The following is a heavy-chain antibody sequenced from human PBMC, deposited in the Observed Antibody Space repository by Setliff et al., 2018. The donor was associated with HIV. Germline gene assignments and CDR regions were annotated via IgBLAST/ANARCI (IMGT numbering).Heavy chain of an antibody. Sequence: SETLSLTCTVSGGSITSGNYFWSWIRQPAGKGLEWIGHMYTDGSTKYNPSLKSRVTISLDMSKNQFSLKLNSVTAADTATYYCARLGYYNFWSGYWTDYWGYGTLVTVSS. J-gene: IGHJ4*01. V-gene: IGHV4-61*09. CDR3: ARLGYYNFWSGYWTDY. CDR1: GGSITSGNYF. D-gene: IGHD3-3*01. CDR2: MYTDGST.